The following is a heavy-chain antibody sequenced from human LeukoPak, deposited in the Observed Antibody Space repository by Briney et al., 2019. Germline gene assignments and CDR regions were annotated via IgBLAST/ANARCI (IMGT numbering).Heavy chain of an antibody. D-gene: IGHD4-23*01. CDR2: ISGSGGTK. J-gene: IGHJ6*02. CDR1: GFTFSSYA. V-gene: IGHV3-48*03. CDR3: ARDQLPDV. Sequence: GGSLRLSCAASGFTFSSYAMHWVRQAPGKGLEWVSYISGSGGTKYYADSVKGRFTISRDNAKNSLYLQMNSLRAEDTAVYYCARDQLPDVWGQGTTVTVSS.